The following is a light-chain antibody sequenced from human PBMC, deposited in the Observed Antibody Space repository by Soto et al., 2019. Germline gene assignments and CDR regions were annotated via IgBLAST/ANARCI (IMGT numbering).Light chain of an antibody. CDR3: HHYCEYSRS. CDR2: TVY. Sequence: DIQMTQSPSTLSASIGDRITISCRASQNIDTWLAWYQQRPGEAPKMLIYTVYNLENGVPSRFRGSGSGTDLTLTISSMQPEDFATYYCHHYCEYSRSFGQGTQVE. CDR1: QNIDTW. J-gene: IGKJ1*01. V-gene: IGKV1-5*03.